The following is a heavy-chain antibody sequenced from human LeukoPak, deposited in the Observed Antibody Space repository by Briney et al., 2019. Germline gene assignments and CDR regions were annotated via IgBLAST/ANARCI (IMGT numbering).Heavy chain of an antibody. V-gene: IGHV4-34*01. CDR1: GGSFSGYY. D-gene: IGHD6-19*01. CDR2: INHSGST. Sequence: SETLSLTCAVYGGSFSGYYWSWIRQPPGKGLEWIGEINHSGSTSYNPSLKSRVTISVDTSKNQFSLKLSSVTAADTAVYYCASQSSGWLSFDYWGQGTLVTVSS. CDR3: ASQSSGWLSFDY. J-gene: IGHJ4*02.